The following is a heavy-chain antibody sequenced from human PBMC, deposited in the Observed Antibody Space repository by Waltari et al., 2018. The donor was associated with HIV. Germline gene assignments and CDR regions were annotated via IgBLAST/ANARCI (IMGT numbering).Heavy chain of an antibody. CDR1: GYTFTSYN. CDR2: MKPNTGDT. J-gene: IGHJ4*02. Sequence: QVQLVQSGAEVKKPGASVKVSCKASGYTFTSYNIYWVRQAPGQGLEWMGWMKPNTGDTAYAQKFQGRVTMTRNTSMSTAYMELSSLRSEDTAVYYCARVRRPSGSYYLSYWGQGTLVTVSS. V-gene: IGHV1-8*01. CDR3: ARVRRPSGSYYLSY. D-gene: IGHD1-26*01.